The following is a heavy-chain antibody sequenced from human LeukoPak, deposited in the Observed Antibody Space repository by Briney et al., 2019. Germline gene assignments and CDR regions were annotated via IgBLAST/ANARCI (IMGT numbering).Heavy chain of an antibody. V-gene: IGHV4-38-2*02. CDR1: DYSLSSGYY. Sequence: SETLSLTCVVSDYSLSSGYYWGWIRQPPGKGLEWIGSIYHSGSTYYSPSLKNRVIISIDTSKNQFSLKLSSVTAADTAVYYCAREEGHCDSTSCYPWFDPWGQGTLVTVSS. CDR3: AREEGHCDSTSCYPWFDP. J-gene: IGHJ5*02. CDR2: IYHSGST. D-gene: IGHD2-2*01.